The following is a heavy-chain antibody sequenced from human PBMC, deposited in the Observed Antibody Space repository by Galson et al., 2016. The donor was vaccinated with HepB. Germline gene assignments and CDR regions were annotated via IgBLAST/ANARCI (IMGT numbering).Heavy chain of an antibody. V-gene: IGHV3-7*01. D-gene: IGHD3-3*01. Sequence: SLRLSCAGSGLSFKTSWMDWVRQAPGKGLEWVAGIGPGESEIFHRDSVKGRFSISRDNAKNLVFLQMNSLRAEDTAVYYCVRIIRFTTYDYWGQGTLVTVSP. CDR3: VRIIRFTTYDY. CDR1: GLSFKTSW. CDR2: IGPGESEI. J-gene: IGHJ4*02.